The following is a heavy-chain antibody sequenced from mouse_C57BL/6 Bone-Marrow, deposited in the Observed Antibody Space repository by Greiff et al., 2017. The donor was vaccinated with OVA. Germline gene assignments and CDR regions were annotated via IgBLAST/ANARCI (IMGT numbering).Heavy chain of an antibody. J-gene: IGHJ4*01. D-gene: IGHD2-2*01. Sequence: EVQVVESGGGLVQPGGSLSLSCAASGFTFTDYYMSWVRQPPGQALEWLGFIRNKANGYTTEYSASVKARFTISRDNSPSILYLPMIALRAEDSATYYCARYPHGLRRDYDAMDCWSQGTSVTVSS. CDR1: GFTFTDYY. V-gene: IGHV7-3*01. CDR2: IRNKANGYTT. CDR3: ARYPHGLRRDYDAMDC.